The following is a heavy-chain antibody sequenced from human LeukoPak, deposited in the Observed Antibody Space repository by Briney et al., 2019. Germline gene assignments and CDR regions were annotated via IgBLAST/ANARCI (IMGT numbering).Heavy chain of an antibody. V-gene: IGHV3-23*01. CDR3: AKERYSSSWYAGY. CDR2: ISGSGGST. J-gene: IGHJ4*02. D-gene: IGHD6-13*01. CDR1: GFTFSSYA. Sequence: PGGSLRLSCAASGFTFSSYAMSWVRQAPGKGLEWVATISGSGGSTFYADSVKGRFTISRDNSKNTLNLQMNSLRAEDTAVYYCAKERYSSSWYAGYWGQGTPVTVSS.